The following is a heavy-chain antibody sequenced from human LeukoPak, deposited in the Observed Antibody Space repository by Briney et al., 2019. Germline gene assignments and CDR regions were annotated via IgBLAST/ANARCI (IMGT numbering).Heavy chain of an antibody. V-gene: IGHV3-21*01. CDR3: ARGDSSGWYHFDY. CDR1: GFTFSSYA. CDR2: ISSSSSYI. Sequence: GGSLRLSCAASGFTFSSYAMSWVRQAPGKGLEWVSSISSSSSYIYYADSVKGRFTISRDNAKNSLYLQMNSLRAEDTAVYYCARGDSSGWYHFDYWGQGTLVTVSS. J-gene: IGHJ4*02. D-gene: IGHD6-19*01.